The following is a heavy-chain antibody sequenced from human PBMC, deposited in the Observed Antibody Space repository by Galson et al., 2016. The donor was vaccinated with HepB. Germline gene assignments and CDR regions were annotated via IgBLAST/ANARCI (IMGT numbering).Heavy chain of an antibody. J-gene: IGHJ4*02. CDR3: ARERCNSF. V-gene: IGHV3-48*04. D-gene: IGHD4-23*01. CDR2: ISFRSEIK. Sequence: SLRLSCAASGFTFSGYDMVWVRQAPGKGLEWVSYISFRSEIKYYADSVKGRFTISRDNATNALFLQMSSLRAEDTAVYYCARERCNSFWGQGTLVTVSS. CDR1: GFTFSGYD.